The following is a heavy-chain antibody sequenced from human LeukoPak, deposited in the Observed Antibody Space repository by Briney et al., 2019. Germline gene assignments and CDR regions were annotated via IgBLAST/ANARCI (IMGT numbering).Heavy chain of an antibody. CDR2: VYYSGST. J-gene: IGHJ4*02. CDR3: AATMVRGVHTHFDY. D-gene: IGHD3-10*01. Sequence: SETLSLTCTVSGGSITNYYWSWVRQPPGKGLEWIGYVYYSGSTNYNPSLKSRVTISVDTSKNQFSLKLSSVTAADTAVYYCAATMVRGVHTHFDYWGQGTLVTVSS. CDR1: GGSITNYY. V-gene: IGHV4-59*08.